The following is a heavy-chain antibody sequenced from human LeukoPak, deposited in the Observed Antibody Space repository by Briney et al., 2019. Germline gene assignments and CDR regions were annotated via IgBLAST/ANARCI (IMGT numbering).Heavy chain of an antibody. J-gene: IGHJ4*02. Sequence: PGGSLRLSCAASGFTFSSYGMHWVRQAPGKGLEWVAVISYDGSNKYYADSVKGRFTISRDNSKNTLYLQMNSLRAEDTAVYYCAREVGLAYCGGDCYPPLGYWGQGTLVTVSS. CDR3: AREVGLAYCGGDCYPPLGY. CDR2: ISYDGSNK. D-gene: IGHD2-21*02. CDR1: GFTFSSYG. V-gene: IGHV3-30*03.